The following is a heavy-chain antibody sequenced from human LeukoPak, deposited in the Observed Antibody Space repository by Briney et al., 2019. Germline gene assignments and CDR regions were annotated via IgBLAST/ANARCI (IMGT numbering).Heavy chain of an antibody. Sequence: GALRLSCVASGFTFGKYWMSWVRQAPGKGLEWVANIKLDGSEKNYVDSVKGRFTISRDNTKNSLYLQMNSLRAEDTAVFYCARDQYDTWSRRGNFDSWGQGTLVIVSS. CDR2: IKLDGSEK. CDR1: GFTFGKYW. CDR3: ARDQYDTWSRRGNFDS. D-gene: IGHD3-3*01. V-gene: IGHV3-7*03. J-gene: IGHJ4*02.